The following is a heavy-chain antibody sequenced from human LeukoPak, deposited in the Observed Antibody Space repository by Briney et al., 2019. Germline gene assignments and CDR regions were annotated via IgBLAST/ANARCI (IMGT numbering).Heavy chain of an antibody. V-gene: IGHV3-23*01. CDR2: ISGSGGST. CDR3: ATRKDGITGTPEYFQH. D-gene: IGHD1-20*01. Sequence: PGGSLRLSCAASGFTFSSYGMHWVRQAPGKGLEWVSAISGSGGSTYYADSVKGRFTISRDNSKNTLYLQMNSLRAEDTAVYYCATRKDGITGTPEYFQHWGQGTLVTVSS. CDR1: GFTFSSYG. J-gene: IGHJ1*01.